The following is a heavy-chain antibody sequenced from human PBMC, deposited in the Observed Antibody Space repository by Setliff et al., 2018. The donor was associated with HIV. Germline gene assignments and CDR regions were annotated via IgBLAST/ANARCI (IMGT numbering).Heavy chain of an antibody. V-gene: IGHV4-59*01. CDR2: IYFSGGT. Sequence: SETLSLTCTVSGVSITSYYWSWIRQSPGKGLEWIGYIYFSGGTHYNPSLKSRVTISVDRSKNQFSLKLSSVTPADTAVYYCARWEWGWPVDYWGQGTLVTVSS. CDR1: GVSITSYY. J-gene: IGHJ4*02. D-gene: IGHD3-3*01. CDR3: ARWEWGWPVDY.